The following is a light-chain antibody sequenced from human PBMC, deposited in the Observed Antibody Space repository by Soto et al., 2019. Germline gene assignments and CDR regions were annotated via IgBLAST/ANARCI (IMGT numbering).Light chain of an antibody. V-gene: IGLV2-14*01. Sequence: QSVLTQPASVSGSPGQSITISCTGTSSDFGGYNFVSWYQHRPGKAPKLMIYAVSNRSSGVSNRFSGSKSGNTASLTISGLQAEDEADYYCCSYTSYSPYVFETGTKVTV. CDR1: SSDFGGYNF. CDR3: CSYTSYSPYV. CDR2: AVS. J-gene: IGLJ1*01.